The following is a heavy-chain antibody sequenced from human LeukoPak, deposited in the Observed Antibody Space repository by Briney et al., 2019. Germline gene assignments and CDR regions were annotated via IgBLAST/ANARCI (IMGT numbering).Heavy chain of an antibody. CDR1: GFTFSDHY. V-gene: IGHV3-11*01. J-gene: IGHJ4*02. D-gene: IGHD3-16*01. CDR3: SRDPRLLDY. Sequence: GGSLRLSCAASGFTFSDHYMTWIRQAPGKGLECVAYISPSDTYISYADSVKGRFTISRDNAKSSLYLQMNSLRVEDTGVYYCSRDPRLLDYWGQGTLVTVSS. CDR2: ISPSDTYI.